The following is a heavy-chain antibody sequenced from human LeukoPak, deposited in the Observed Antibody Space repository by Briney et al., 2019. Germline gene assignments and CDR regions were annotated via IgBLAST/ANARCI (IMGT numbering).Heavy chain of an antibody. CDR2: IYYSGST. J-gene: IGHJ4*02. CDR3: ARARRDGYNYFDY. CDR1: GGSISSGSYY. D-gene: IGHD5-24*01. V-gene: IGHV4-31*03. Sequence: PPQTLSLTCTVSGGSISSGSYYWSWIRQHPGKGLEWIGYIYYSGSTYYNPSLKSRVIISVDTSKNQFSLKLSSVTDTAVYYCARARRDGYNYFDYWGQGALVTVSS.